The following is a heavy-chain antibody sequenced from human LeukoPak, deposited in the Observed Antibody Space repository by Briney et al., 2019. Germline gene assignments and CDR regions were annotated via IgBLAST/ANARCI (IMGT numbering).Heavy chain of an antibody. V-gene: IGHV3-21*01. CDR2: ISSSSSYI. D-gene: IGHD2-21*02. CDR3: ARFRTWGDKAFDY. Sequence: GGSLRLSCVASGFSFGSNWMSWVRQAPGKGLEWVSSISSSSSYIYYADSVKGRFTISRDSAKNSLYLQMNSLRAEDTAVYYCARFRTWGDKAFDYWGQGTLVTVSS. CDR1: GFSFGSNW. J-gene: IGHJ4*02.